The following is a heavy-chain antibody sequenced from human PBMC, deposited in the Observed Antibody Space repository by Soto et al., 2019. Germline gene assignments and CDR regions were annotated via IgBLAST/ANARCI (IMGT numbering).Heavy chain of an antibody. CDR2: IYYSGST. Sequence: QLQLQESGPGLMKPSETLSLTCTVSSGSIISSNYYWAWIRQPPEKGLEWIATIYYSGSTYYSPSLKSRVTISVDTSKNQFSLRLASVTAADTAVYYCARLNKPGWFDPWGQGTLVTVSS. CDR3: ARLNKPGWFDP. J-gene: IGHJ5*02. CDR1: SGSIISSNYY. V-gene: IGHV4-39*01.